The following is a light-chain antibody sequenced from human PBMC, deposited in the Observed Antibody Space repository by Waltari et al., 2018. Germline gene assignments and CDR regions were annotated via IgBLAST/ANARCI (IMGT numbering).Light chain of an antibody. J-gene: IGLJ2*01. Sequence: FLLTQPHSVSESPGKTITISCTRSGGSIASDYVQGYQQRPGSAPTTVIFENFQRPSGVPHRFSGSIDSSSNSASLIISGLKTEDEADYYCQSSDNNTVFFGGGTRLTVL. CDR2: ENF. CDR1: GGSIASDY. V-gene: IGLV6-57*04. CDR3: QSSDNNTVF.